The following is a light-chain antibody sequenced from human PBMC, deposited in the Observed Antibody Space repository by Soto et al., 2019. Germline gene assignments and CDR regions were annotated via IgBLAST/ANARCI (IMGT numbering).Light chain of an antibody. CDR3: QQYGSSLPLYT. Sequence: EIVLTQSPGTLSLSPGERATLSCRASQSVSSSYLAWYQQKPGQAPRLLIYGASSSATGIPDRFSGSGSGTDFTLTISRLEPEDFAVYSCQQYGSSLPLYTFGQGTKLEIK. J-gene: IGKJ2*01. CDR1: QSVSSSY. CDR2: GAS. V-gene: IGKV3-20*01.